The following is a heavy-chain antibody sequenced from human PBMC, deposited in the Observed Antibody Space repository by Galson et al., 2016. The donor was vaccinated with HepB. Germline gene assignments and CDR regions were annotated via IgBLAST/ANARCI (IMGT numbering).Heavy chain of an antibody. Sequence: SVKVSCKASGYPFTTYGIHWVRQAPGQGLEWMGWINTYNGDTNSARKLQGRVTMTTDTPTTTSYMELRSLRSDDTAVYYCARGALRGNWIDPWGQGTLVSVSS. CDR1: GYPFTTYG. CDR3: ARGALRGNWIDP. J-gene: IGHJ5*02. D-gene: IGHD3-16*01. CDR2: INTYNGDT. V-gene: IGHV1-18*01.